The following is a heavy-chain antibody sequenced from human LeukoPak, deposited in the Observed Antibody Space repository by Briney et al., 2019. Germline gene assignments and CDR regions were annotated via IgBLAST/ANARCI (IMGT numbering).Heavy chain of an antibody. CDR2: IRASDGST. CDR3: AKLTSGWFEDF. V-gene: IGHV3-23*01. CDR1: GFTFTNFA. J-gene: IGHJ4*02. Sequence: GGSLRLSCAAPGFTFTNFAMTWVRQAPGKGLEWVSAIRASDGSTFYADSVKGRFTISRDSTKNTLYLQMNSLRAEDTAVYYCAKLTSGWFEDFWGQGTLVTVSS. D-gene: IGHD6-19*01.